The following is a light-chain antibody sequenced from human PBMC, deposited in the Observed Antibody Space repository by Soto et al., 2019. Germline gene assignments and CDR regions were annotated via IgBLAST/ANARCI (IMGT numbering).Light chain of an antibody. Sequence: QLVLTQSPSASASLGASVKLTCTLSSGHSSYAIAWHQQQPEKGPRYLLKLNSDGSHSKGDGIPELFSGSSSGAERYLTISSLQSEDEADYYCQTWGTGIHVVFGGGTKLTVL. CDR2: LNSDGSH. V-gene: IGLV4-69*01. CDR1: SGHSSYA. J-gene: IGLJ2*01. CDR3: QTWGTGIHVV.